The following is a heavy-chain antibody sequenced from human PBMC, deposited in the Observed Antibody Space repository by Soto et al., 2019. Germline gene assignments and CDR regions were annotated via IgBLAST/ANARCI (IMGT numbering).Heavy chain of an antibody. CDR1: GFTFSSYA. J-gene: IGHJ6*02. CDR2: ISGSGGST. D-gene: IGHD6-19*01. Sequence: PGGSLRLSCAASGFTFSSYAMSWVRQAPGKGLEWVSAISGSGGSTYYADSVKGRFTISRDNSKNTLYLQMNSLRAEDTAVYYCAKPVSGTSAKDNSYYYYVTDFWGQGTTVPVSS. CDR3: AKPVSGTSAKDNSYYYYVTDF. V-gene: IGHV3-23*01.